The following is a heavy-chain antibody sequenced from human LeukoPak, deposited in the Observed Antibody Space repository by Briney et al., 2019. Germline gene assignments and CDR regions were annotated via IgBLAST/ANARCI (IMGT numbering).Heavy chain of an antibody. CDR2: ISYDGTNK. V-gene: IGHV3-30*18. CDR1: GFTFISYG. J-gene: IGHJ4*02. D-gene: IGHD4-17*01. CDR3: ANYGDYQYFDY. Sequence: GGSLRLSCAASGFTFISYGMHWVRQAPGKGLEWVAVISYDGTNKYYADSVKGRFTISRDNSKNTLYLQMNSLKTDDTAVYYCANYGDYQYFDYWGQGTPVTVSS.